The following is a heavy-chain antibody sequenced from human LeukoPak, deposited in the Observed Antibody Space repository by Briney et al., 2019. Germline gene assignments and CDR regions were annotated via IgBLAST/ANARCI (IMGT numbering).Heavy chain of an antibody. V-gene: IGHV3-7*01. Sequence: GGSLRLSCAASGFTFSTYWMTWVRQAPGKGLEWVANIKQDGSQAFYVDSVKGRFTFSRDNAKNSVFLQMDSLRAEDTAVYYCARGPYCSGGNCYWGFDHWGQGTLVTVSS. D-gene: IGHD2-15*01. J-gene: IGHJ4*02. CDR1: GFTFSTYW. CDR2: IKQDGSQA. CDR3: ARGPYCSGGNCYWGFDH.